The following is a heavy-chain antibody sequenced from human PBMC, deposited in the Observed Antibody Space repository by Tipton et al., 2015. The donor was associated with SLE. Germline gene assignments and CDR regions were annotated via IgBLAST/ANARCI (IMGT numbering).Heavy chain of an antibody. Sequence: TLSLTCTVSGGSISSYYWSWIRQPPGKGLEWIGSIYYSGSTYYNPSLKSRVTISVDTSKNQFSLKLSSVTAADTAVYYCARELIAARFDYWGQGTLVTVSS. CDR3: ARELIAARFDY. CDR1: GGSISSYY. V-gene: IGHV4-39*07. J-gene: IGHJ4*02. D-gene: IGHD6-6*01. CDR2: IYYSGST.